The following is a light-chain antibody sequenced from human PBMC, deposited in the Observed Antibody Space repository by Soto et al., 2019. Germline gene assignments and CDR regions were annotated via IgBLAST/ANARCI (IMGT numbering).Light chain of an antibody. J-gene: IGKJ1*01. CDR2: SAS. CDR1: QSVSSSF. Sequence: EIVLTQSPGTLSLSPGERATLSCRASQSVSSSFLAWYQQRPGQAPRLLIYSASLRATGIPDRFRGSGSGTDFTLTISRLEPEDFPVYYCQQYGSSRTFGLGTKVEIK. V-gene: IGKV3-20*01. CDR3: QQYGSSRT.